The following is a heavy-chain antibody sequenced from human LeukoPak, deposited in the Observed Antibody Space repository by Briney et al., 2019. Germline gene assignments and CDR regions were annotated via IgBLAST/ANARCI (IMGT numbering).Heavy chain of an antibody. V-gene: IGHV4-59*01. Sequence: SETLSLTCTVSGGSISSYYWSWIRQPPGKGLEWIGYIYYSGSTNYNPSLKSRVTISVDTSKNQFSLKLSSVTAADTAVYYCARLYSGYDITDYWGQGTLVTVSS. CDR1: GGSISSYY. CDR3: ARLYSGYDITDY. CDR2: IYYSGST. D-gene: IGHD5-12*01. J-gene: IGHJ4*02.